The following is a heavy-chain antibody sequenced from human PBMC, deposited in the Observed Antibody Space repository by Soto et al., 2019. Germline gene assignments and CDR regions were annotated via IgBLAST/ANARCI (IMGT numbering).Heavy chain of an antibody. J-gene: IGHJ4*02. CDR2: INAGNGNT. V-gene: IGHV1-3*05. Sequence: QVQLVQSGAEEKKPGASVKVSCKASGYTFTSYAMHWVRQAPGQRLEWMGWINAGNGNTKYSQKFQGRVTITRDTSASTAXXELSSLRSEDTAVYYCARSIVVVTALDYWGQGTLVTVSS. CDR1: GYTFTSYA. D-gene: IGHD2-21*02. CDR3: ARSIVVVTALDY.